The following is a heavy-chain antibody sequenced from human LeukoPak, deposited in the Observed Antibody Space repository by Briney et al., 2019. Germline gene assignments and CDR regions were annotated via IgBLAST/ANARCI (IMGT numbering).Heavy chain of an antibody. V-gene: IGHV1-2*02. CDR2: INPNSGGT. J-gene: IGHJ4*02. D-gene: IGHD5-18*01. CDR1: GYTFTGYY. Sequence: GASVKVSCKASGYTFTGYYMHWVRQAPGQGLEWMGWINPNSGGTDYAQKFQGRVTMTRDTSISTAYMELSSLRSEDTAVYYCASRGYSYGSSTYYFDYWGQGTLVTVSS. CDR3: ASRGYSYGSSTYYFDY.